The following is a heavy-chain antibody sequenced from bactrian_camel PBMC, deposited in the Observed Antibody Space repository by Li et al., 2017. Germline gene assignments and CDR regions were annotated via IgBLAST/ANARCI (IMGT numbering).Heavy chain of an antibody. D-gene: IGHD4*01. CDR3: AAAKRDSDCASTVSFLRGPGEFYN. J-gene: IGHJ4*01. CDR2: ISTRDGKT. Sequence: HVQLVESGGDLVQPGGSLRLSCTASGNAFSRRYMAWFRRVQGKEREGVAGISTRDGKTFVRDTVRERFTISPDNAKNTIDLQMNGLKPEDTGMYYCAAAKRDSDCASTVSFLRGPGEFYNWGQGTQVTVS. V-gene: IGHV3S54*01. CDR1: GNAFSRRY.